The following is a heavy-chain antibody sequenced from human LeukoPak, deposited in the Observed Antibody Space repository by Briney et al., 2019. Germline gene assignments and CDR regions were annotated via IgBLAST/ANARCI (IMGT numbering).Heavy chain of an antibody. V-gene: IGHV1-2*02. J-gene: IGHJ4*02. CDR1: GYTFTGYY. D-gene: IGHD1-26*01. CDR3: ARGVGATYGDYFDY. CDR2: INPNSGGT. Sequence: ASVKVSCKASGYTFTGYYMHWVRQAPGQGLEWMGWINPNSGGTNYAQKFQGRVTMTRDTSISTAYMELSRLRSDDTAVYYWARGVGATYGDYFDYWGQGTLVTVSS.